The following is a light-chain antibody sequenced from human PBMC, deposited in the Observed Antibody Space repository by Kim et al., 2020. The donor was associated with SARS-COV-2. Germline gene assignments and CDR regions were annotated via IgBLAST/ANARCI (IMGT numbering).Light chain of an antibody. J-gene: IGLJ3*02. CDR3: QVWDVGQVV. V-gene: IGLV3-21*04. CDR2: HDS. CDR1: KIGSKG. Sequence: SYELTQPPSVSVAPGQTASITCGGNKIGSKGVYWCQQKPGQSPVLVIYHDSERPSGIPERFSGSNSGNTATLTINGVEAVDEADYFCQVWDVGQVVFGGGTQLTVL.